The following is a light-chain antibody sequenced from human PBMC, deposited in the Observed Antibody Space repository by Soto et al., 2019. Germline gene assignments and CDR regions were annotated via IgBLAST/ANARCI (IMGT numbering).Light chain of an antibody. V-gene: IGKV3-15*01. Sequence: EIVMTQSPATLSVSPGERTTFSCRASQSVSRILAWDQQKPGQTPRLLIYGASTRATGIPVRFSGSGSGTEFTLTISSLQYEDFAVYYCQKYDKWPPTFGQGTKV. CDR1: QSVSRI. CDR2: GAS. J-gene: IGKJ1*01. CDR3: QKYDKWPPT.